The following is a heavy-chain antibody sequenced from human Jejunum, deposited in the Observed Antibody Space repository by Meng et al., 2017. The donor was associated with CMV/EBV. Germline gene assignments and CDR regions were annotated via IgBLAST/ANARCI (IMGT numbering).Heavy chain of an antibody. CDR2: INQDGSIK. CDR1: GFTFDAYW. Sequence: AASGFTFDAYWMSWVLQVPGQVPECVANINQDGSIKSYLESVKGRFTISRDNAKASFYLQMNNLRPEDTAVYYCARDPGYSSFDYWGQGKVVTVSS. V-gene: IGHV3-7*03. D-gene: IGHD6-13*01. J-gene: IGHJ4*02. CDR3: ARDPGYSSFDY.